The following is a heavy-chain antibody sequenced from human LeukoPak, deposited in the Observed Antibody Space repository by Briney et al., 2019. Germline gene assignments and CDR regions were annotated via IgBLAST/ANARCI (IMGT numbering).Heavy chain of an antibody. D-gene: IGHD3-16*01. CDR3: ARDTRYDYVWGSSYYFDY. CDR1: GYTFTGYY. V-gene: IGHV1-2*06. Sequence: ASVKVSCKASGYTFTGYYMHWGRQAPGQGLEWMGRINPNSGGTNYAQKFQGRVTMTRDTSISTAYMELSRLRSDDTAVYYCARDTRYDYVWGSSYYFDYWGQGTLVTVSS. J-gene: IGHJ4*02. CDR2: INPNSGGT.